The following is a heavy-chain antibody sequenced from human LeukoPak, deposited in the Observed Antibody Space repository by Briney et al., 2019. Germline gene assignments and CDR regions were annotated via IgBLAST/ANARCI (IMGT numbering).Heavy chain of an antibody. CDR1: GGSFSGYY. CDR3: ARHANKLWFGDP. D-gene: IGHD3-10*01. Sequence: PSETLSLTCAVYGGSFSGYYWSWIRQPPGKGLEWIGEINHSGSTNYNPSLKSRVTISVDTSKNQFSLKLSSVTAADTAVYYCARHANKLWFGDPWGQGTLVTVSS. V-gene: IGHV4-34*01. J-gene: IGHJ5*02. CDR2: INHSGST.